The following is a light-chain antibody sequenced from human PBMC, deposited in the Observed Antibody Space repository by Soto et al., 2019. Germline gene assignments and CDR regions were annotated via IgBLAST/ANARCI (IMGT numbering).Light chain of an antibody. Sequence: EIVLTQSPGTLSLSPGERATLSCRASQSVTSSYLVWYQQKPGQAPGLLIYGASNRATGIPDRFIGSGSGTDFTLTISRLEPEDSAVYYCQQYGSSPPLTFGGGTKLEIK. CDR1: QSVTSSY. J-gene: IGKJ4*01. V-gene: IGKV3-20*01. CDR2: GAS. CDR3: QQYGSSPPLT.